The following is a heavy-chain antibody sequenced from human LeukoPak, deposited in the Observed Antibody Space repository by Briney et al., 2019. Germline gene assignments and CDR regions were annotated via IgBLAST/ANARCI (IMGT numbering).Heavy chain of an antibody. CDR3: ARDHDSWRSDY. CDR1: GGSISSYY. D-gene: IGHD6-13*01. CDR2: IYTSGST. J-gene: IGHJ4*02. V-gene: IGHV4-4*07. Sequence: PSETLPLTYTVYGGSISSYYWSWIRQPAGKGLEWIGRIYTSGSTNYNPSLKSRVTMSVDTSKNQFSLKLSSVTAADTAVYYCARDHDSWRSDYWGQGTLVTVSS.